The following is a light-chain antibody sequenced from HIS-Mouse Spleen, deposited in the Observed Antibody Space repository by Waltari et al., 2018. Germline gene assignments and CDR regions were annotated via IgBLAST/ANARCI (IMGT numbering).Light chain of an antibody. J-gene: IGLJ3*02. CDR1: SSDVGSYNL. V-gene: IGLV2-23*01. Sequence: QSALTQPASVSGSPGQSITISCTGTSSDVGSYNLVPWYQQHPRKAPNLMIYEGSKRPSGVSTRFSGSKSGNTASLSISGLQAEDEADYYCCSYAGSSTWVFGGGTKLTVL. CDR3: CSYAGSSTWV. CDR2: EGS.